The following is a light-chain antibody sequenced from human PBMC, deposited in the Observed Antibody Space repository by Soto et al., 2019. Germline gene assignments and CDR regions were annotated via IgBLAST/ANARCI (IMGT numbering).Light chain of an antibody. J-gene: IGKJ2*01. CDR1: QSLLYSSNNRDY. CDR3: QQCYTSLYA. Sequence: DIVMTQSPDSLAVSLGERATINCKPSQSLLYSSNNRDYLASHQQKPGQPPKVIIYWASTREHGVPDRFSGSGSATDFTLTISNLQVEDVEIYYRQQCYTSLYAFGQWTKREIK. V-gene: IGKV4-1*01. CDR2: WAS.